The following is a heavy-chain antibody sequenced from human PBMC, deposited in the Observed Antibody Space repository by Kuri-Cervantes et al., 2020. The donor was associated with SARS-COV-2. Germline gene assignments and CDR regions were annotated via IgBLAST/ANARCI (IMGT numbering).Heavy chain of an antibody. CDR1: GGSFSGYY. V-gene: IGHV4-59*08. J-gene: IGHJ6*03. Sequence: SETLSLTCAVYGGSFSGYYWSWIRQPPGKGLEWIGYIYYSGSTNYNPSLKSRVTISVDTSKNQFSLKLSSVTAADTAVYYCARGYAGRTSNYVRYNYYYYYMDVWGKGTTVTVSS. D-gene: IGHD4-11*01. CDR2: IYYSGST. CDR3: ARGYAGRTSNYVRYNYYYYYMDV.